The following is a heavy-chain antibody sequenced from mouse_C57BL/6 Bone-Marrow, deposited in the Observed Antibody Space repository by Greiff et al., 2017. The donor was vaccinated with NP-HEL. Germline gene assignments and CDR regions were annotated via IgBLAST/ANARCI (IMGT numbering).Heavy chain of an antibody. J-gene: IGHJ4*01. Sequence: VQLQQSGAELVRPGASVKMSCTASGFTITDDYIPWVKQRPEQGLEWIGWIDPESGGTKYAAKFTGKATLTVDTSSSTAYLQLSSLTSEDAAVYYCASSGGGALEYWGQGTSVTVSA. CDR3: ASSGGGALEY. D-gene: IGHD3-1*01. CDR2: IDPESGGT. V-gene: IGHV14-4*01. CDR1: GFTITDDY.